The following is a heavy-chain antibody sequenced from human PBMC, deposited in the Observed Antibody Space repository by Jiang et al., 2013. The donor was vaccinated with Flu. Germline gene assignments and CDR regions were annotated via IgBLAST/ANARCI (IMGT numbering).Heavy chain of an antibody. CDR3: ARHGSCSGGSCYLDY. CDR2: IWYDGSNK. Sequence: WVRQAPGKGLEWVTIIWYDGSNKYYTDSVKGRFTISRDNSKNMLYLQMNSLRVEDTAVYYCARHGSCSGGSCYLDYWGQGTLVTVSS. V-gene: IGHV3-33*01. D-gene: IGHD2-15*01. J-gene: IGHJ4*02.